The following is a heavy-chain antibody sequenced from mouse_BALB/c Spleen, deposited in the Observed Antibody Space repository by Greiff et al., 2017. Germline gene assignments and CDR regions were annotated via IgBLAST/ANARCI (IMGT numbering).Heavy chain of an antibody. Sequence: VQLQQSGAELVKPGASVKLSCKASGYTFTSYYMYWVKQRPGQGLEWIGEINPSNGGTNFNEKFKSKATLTADKSSSTAYMQLSSLTSEDSAVYYCALHLGQGFAYWGQGTLVTVSA. V-gene: IGHV1S81*02. D-gene: IGHD3-3*01. J-gene: IGHJ3*01. CDR1: GYTFTSYY. CDR2: INPSNGGT. CDR3: ALHLGQGFAY.